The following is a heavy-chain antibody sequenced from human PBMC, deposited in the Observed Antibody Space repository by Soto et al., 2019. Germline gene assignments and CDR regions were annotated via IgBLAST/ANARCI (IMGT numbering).Heavy chain of an antibody. J-gene: IGHJ6*02. V-gene: IGHV4-59*01. CDR1: GGSISSYF. D-gene: IGHD3-22*01. Sequence: PSETLSLTCTVSGGSISSYFWSWIRQPPGKGLEWIGCVYHSGSTNYSPSLKRRVSISVDTSKNQFSLRLTSVTAADTAVYYCARTYSSSYSRYPVYYGMDVWGQGTTVTVSS. CDR3: ARTYSSSYSRYPVYYGMDV. CDR2: VYHSGST.